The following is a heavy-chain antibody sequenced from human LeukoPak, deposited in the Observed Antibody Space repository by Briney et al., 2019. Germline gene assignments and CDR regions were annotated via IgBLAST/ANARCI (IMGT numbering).Heavy chain of an antibody. V-gene: IGHV4-34*01. CDR3: ARGPRIAVAGI. CDR2: INHSGST. CDR1: GGSFRGYY. D-gene: IGHD6-19*01. Sequence: PSETLSLTCPVYGGSFRGYYWGWIRQPPGKGLGWIGEINHSGSTNYNPSLKSRVTISVDTSKNQFSLKLSSVTAADTAVYYCARGPRIAVAGIWGQGTLVTVSS. J-gene: IGHJ4*02.